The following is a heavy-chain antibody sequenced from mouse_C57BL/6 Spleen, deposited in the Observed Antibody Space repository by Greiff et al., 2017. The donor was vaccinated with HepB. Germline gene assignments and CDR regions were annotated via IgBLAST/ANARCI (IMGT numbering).Heavy chain of an antibody. CDR3: ARSRSRDAMDY. CDR2: IDPSDSET. V-gene: IGHV1-52*01. Sequence: VQLQQPGAELVRPGSSVKLSCKASGYTFTSYWMHWVKQRPIQGLEWIGNIDPSDSETHYNQKFKDKATLTVDKSSSTAYMQLSSLTSEDSAVYYCARSRSRDAMDYWGQGTSVTVSS. D-gene: IGHD1-1*01. CDR1: GYTFTSYW. J-gene: IGHJ4*01.